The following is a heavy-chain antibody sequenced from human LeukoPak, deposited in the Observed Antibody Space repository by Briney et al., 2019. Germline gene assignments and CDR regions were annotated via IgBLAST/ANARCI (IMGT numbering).Heavy chain of an antibody. CDR3: ARHHYVGENVIDP. D-gene: IGHD4-17*01. CDR2: IYYSGST. V-gene: IGHV4-59*08. Sequence: PSETLSLTCTVSGGSISSYYWSWIRQPPGKGLEWIGYIYYSGSTNYNPSLKSRVTISVDTSKNQFSLKPSSVTAADTAVYYCARHHYVGENVIDPWGQGTLVTVSS. CDR1: GGSISSYY. J-gene: IGHJ5*02.